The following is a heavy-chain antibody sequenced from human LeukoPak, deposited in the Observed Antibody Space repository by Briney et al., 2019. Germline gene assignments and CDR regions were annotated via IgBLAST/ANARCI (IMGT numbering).Heavy chain of an antibody. D-gene: IGHD6-19*01. CDR1: GFTFSTSW. Sequence: GGSLRLSCAGSGFTFSTSWMHWVRQAPGKALVWVSRINDDGSSISYADSVKGRFTISRDNAKSSLYLQMNSLRGEDTAVYYCATDGQSSGWYGFDYWGQGTLVTVSS. CDR3: ATDGQSSGWYGFDY. CDR2: INDDGSSI. V-gene: IGHV3-74*01. J-gene: IGHJ4*02.